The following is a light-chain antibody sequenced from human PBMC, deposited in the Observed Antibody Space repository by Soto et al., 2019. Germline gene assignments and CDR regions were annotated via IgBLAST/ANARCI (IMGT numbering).Light chain of an antibody. CDR3: QSYDRSLSGNVV. CDR2: DDI. J-gene: IGLJ2*01. Sequence: QSVLTKPPSVYGAPGQRVIITCTGSSSNIGANSGVHWYQQLPGTAPKLLIYDDINRPSGIPDRFSGSKSGTSASLAITGLQAEDEADYYCQSYDRSLSGNVVFGGGTKLTVL. V-gene: IGLV1-40*01. CDR1: SSNIGANSG.